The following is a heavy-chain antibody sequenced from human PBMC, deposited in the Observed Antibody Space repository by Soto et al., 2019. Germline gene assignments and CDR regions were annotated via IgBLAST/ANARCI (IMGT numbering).Heavy chain of an antibody. CDR1: NGSRNFYY. Sequence: ETLSLTFNVSNGSRNFYYWSWIRQPPGKELEWIGNIYYRGTTNYNPSLQGRVTMSIDTSKNQFSLMLTSVTAADTAVYYCTRVATAVPSWGRGVLVTVSS. J-gene: IGHJ5*02. V-gene: IGHV4-59*12. D-gene: IGHD5-18*01. CDR3: TRVATAVPS. CDR2: IYYRGTT.